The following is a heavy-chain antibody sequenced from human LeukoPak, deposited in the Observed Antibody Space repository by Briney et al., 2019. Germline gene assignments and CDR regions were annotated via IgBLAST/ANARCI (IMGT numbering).Heavy chain of an antibody. V-gene: IGHV3-30*04. CDR3: ARGWYSKFDY. J-gene: IGHJ4*02. D-gene: IGHD6-13*01. CDR1: GFTFSSYA. CDR2: ISYDGSNK. Sequence: GGSLRLSRAASGFTFSSYAMHWVRQAPGMGLEWVAVISYDGSNKYYADSVKGRFTISRDNSKNTLYLQMNSLRAEDTAVYYCARGWYSKFDYWGQGTLVTVSS.